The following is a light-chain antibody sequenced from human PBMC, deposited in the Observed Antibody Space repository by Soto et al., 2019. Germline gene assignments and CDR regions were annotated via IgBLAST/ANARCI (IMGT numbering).Light chain of an antibody. V-gene: IGKV3-20*01. Sequence: IVLTQFPGTLSLSPGDRTTLSCRASQSVINDFVAWYQQKPGQAPRLLIYGASSRATGIPDRFSGSGSGTDFTLTIDGLEPEDFAVYYCHQYGSSPRAFGQGTKVEIK. CDR3: HQYGSSPRA. CDR1: QSVINDF. J-gene: IGKJ1*01. CDR2: GAS.